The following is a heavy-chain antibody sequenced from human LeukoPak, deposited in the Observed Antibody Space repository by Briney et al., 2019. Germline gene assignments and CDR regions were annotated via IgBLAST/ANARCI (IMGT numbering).Heavy chain of an antibody. CDR3: TGGSTWRLFDY. J-gene: IGHJ4*02. V-gene: IGHV1-24*01. D-gene: IGHD6-13*01. CDR2: FDPEDGET. Sequence: ASVKVSCKVSGYTLTELSMHWVRQAPGKGLEWMGGFDPEDGETFYAQKFQGRVTMTEDTSTDTTYMEVSSLRSEDTAVYYCTGGSTWRLFDYWGQGTLVTVSS. CDR1: GYTLTELS.